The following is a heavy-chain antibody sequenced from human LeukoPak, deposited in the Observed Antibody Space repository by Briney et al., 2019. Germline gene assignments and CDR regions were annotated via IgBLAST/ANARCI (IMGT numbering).Heavy chain of an antibody. CDR3: ARGRYDFWSGYYKELAYYFDY. D-gene: IGHD3-3*01. CDR1: GYTFTSYD. Sequence: GASVKVSCKASGYTFTSYDINWVRQATGQGLEWMGWMNPNSGNTGYAQKFRGRVTMTRNTSISTAYMELSSLRSEDTAVYYCARGRYDFWSGYYKELAYYFDYWGQGTLVTVSS. V-gene: IGHV1-8*01. J-gene: IGHJ4*02. CDR2: MNPNSGNT.